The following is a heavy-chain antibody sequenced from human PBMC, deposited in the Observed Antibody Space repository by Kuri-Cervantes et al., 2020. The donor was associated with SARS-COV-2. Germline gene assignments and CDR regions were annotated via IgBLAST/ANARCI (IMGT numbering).Heavy chain of an antibody. CDR3: AKRGDVTGTTWASLAGGSYDY. V-gene: IGHV3-23*01. D-gene: IGHD1-7*01. CDR1: GVTFSNYA. CDR2: ISGTGDSA. Sequence: GGSLRLSCAASGVTFSNYAMSWVRQSPGKGLELVSAISGTGDSAYYTDSVKGRFTVSRDSYKNTLYLQMNRLRVEDTAVYYCAKRGDVTGTTWASLAGGSYDYWGQGALVTVSS. J-gene: IGHJ4*02.